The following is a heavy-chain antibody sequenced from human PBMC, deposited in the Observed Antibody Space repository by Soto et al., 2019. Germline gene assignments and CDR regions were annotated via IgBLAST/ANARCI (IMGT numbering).Heavy chain of an antibody. Sequence: SVKVSCKASGGSFGKSAINWVRQTPGQGLEWLGGFIPVYRTLNYAQKFQGRVTITADESTGTAYMTLSSLASDDTAVYYCATGVIWIGYFTVDSWGQGTLVTVS. J-gene: IGHJ4*02. CDR1: GGSFGKSA. CDR3: ATGVIWIGYFTVDS. CDR2: FIPVYRTL. D-gene: IGHD3-3*01. V-gene: IGHV1-69*13.